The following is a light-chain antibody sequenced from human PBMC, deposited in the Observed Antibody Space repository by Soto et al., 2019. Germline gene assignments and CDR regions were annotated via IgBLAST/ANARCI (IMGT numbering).Light chain of an antibody. Sequence: EIVLTQSPATLSLSPGERATLSCRASQSVGSNLAWYQQKPGQAPRLLMYDASNRATGIPARYSGSGSGTDFTLTISDLEPEDCAVYFCQQRSNWPALTFGGGTKVEVK. CDR3: QQRSNWPALT. CDR1: QSVGSN. V-gene: IGKV3-11*01. J-gene: IGKJ4*01. CDR2: DAS.